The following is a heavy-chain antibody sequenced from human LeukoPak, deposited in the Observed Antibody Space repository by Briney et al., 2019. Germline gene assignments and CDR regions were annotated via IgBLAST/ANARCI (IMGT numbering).Heavy chain of an antibody. D-gene: IGHD3-10*01. CDR3: ARGGHRQKEF. J-gene: IGHJ4*02. Sequence: GSLRLSCSASGFTFSNYWMTWVRQSPGKGLEWVAIIKHDGSDKYCVDSVKGRFTISRDNAKNSLYLQMSSLRAEDTAVYYCARGGHRQKEFWGQGTLVTVSS. CDR2: IKHDGSDK. CDR1: GFTFSNYW. V-gene: IGHV3-7*01.